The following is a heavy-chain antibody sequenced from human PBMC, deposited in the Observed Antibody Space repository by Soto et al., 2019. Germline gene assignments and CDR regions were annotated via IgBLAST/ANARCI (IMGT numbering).Heavy chain of an antibody. J-gene: IGHJ4*02. CDR2: IYYSGST. D-gene: IGHD3-3*01. Sequence: TLSLTCTVSGGSISSSSYYWGWIRQPPGKGLEWIGSIYYSGSTYYNPSLKSRVTISVDTSKNQFSLKLSSVTAADTAVYYCARRTIFGVVMDYWGQGTLVTVSS. V-gene: IGHV4-39*01. CDR3: ARRTIFGVVMDY. CDR1: GGSISSSSYY.